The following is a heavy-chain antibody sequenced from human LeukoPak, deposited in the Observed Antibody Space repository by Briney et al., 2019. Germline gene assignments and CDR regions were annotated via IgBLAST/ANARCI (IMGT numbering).Heavy chain of an antibody. CDR2: ISHSSSGT. D-gene: IGHD3-22*01. V-gene: IGHV3-23*01. Sequence: GGSLRLSCEASGLIFSRSTISWVRQAPGKGLEWVSAISHSSSGTYYVDSVRGRFTISRDNSKNTLYMQMSSLRAEDTAVYYCAKVFNSGYYYYFDYWGQGTLVTVS. CDR3: AKVFNSGYYYYFDY. J-gene: IGHJ4*02. CDR1: GLIFSRST.